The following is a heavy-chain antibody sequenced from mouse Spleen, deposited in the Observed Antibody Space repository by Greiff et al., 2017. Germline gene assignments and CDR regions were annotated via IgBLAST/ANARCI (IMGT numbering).Heavy chain of an antibody. J-gene: IGHJ2*01. Sequence: QVQLQQPGAELVRPGSSVKLSCKASGYTFTSYWMDWVKQRPGQGLEWIGNIYPSDSETHYNQKFKDKATLTVDKSSSTAYMQLSSLTSEDSAVYYCARWRITTATYFDYWGQGTTLTVSS. V-gene: IGHV1-61*01. CDR1: GYTFTSYW. D-gene: IGHD1-2*01. CDR2: IYPSDSET. CDR3: ARWRITTATYFDY.